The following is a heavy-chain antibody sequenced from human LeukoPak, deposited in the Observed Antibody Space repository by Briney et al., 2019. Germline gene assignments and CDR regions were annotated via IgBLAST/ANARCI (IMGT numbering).Heavy chain of an antibody. Sequence: PGGSLRLSCAASGFTFSSYAMSWVRQAPGKGLEWVSAVSGSGGSTYYADSVKGRFTISRDNSKNTLYLQMKSLRAEDTAVYYCAKGYCSSTSCYRYYFDYWGQGTLVTVSS. CDR2: VSGSGGST. J-gene: IGHJ4*02. CDR1: GFTFSSYA. CDR3: AKGYCSSTSCYRYYFDY. V-gene: IGHV3-23*01. D-gene: IGHD2-2*01.